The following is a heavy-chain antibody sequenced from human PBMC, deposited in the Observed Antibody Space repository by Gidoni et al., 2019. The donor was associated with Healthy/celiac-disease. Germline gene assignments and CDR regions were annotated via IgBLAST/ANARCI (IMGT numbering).Heavy chain of an antibody. Sequence: EVQLVESGGGLVKPGGSLRLSCAASGFTFGSYCMNWVRQAPGKGLEWVSSISSSSSYIYYADSVKGRFTISRDNAKNSLYLQMNSLRAEDTAVYYCARDPNDYGDYDLSYYFDYWGQGTLVTVSS. CDR2: ISSSSSYI. CDR3: ARDPNDYGDYDLSYYFDY. V-gene: IGHV3-21*01. D-gene: IGHD4-17*01. CDR1: GFTFGSYC. J-gene: IGHJ4*02.